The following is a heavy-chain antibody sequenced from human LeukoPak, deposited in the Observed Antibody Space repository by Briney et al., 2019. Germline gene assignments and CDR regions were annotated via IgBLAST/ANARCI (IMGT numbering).Heavy chain of an antibody. CDR2: ISYDGSNK. J-gene: IGHJ6*02. V-gene: IGHV3-30*03. CDR3: ASRRGDYDYYYGMDV. D-gene: IGHD2-21*02. Sequence: PGGSLRLSCAASGFTFSSYGMHWVRQAPGKGLEWVAVISYDGSNKYYADSVKGRFTISSDNSKNTLYLQMNSLRAEDTAVYYCASRRGDYDYYYGMDVWGQGTTVTVSS. CDR1: GFTFSSYG.